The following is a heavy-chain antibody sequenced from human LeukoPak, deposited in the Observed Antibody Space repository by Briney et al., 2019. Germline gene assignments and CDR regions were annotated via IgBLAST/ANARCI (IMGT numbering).Heavy chain of an antibody. D-gene: IGHD5-18*01. CDR2: IYPADSDI. CDR3: ARGNSYGYRRFDY. V-gene: IGHV5-51*01. J-gene: IGHJ4*02. Sequence: GESLKISCKGSGYSFTSYWIGWVRQMPGKGLEWMGIIYPADSDIRYSPSFEGQVTISADKSITTAYLQWSGLTASDTAMYYCARGNSYGYRRFDYLGQGTLVTVSS. CDR1: GYSFTSYW.